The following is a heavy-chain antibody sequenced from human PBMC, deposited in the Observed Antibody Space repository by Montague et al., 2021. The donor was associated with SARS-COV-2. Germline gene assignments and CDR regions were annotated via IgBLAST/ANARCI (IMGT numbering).Heavy chain of an antibody. J-gene: IGHJ5*02. Sequence: TLSLTCTVSGGSISSGSYYWSWIRQPAGKGLEWIGSIYTSGTTDYSFSLKSRVTISVDTSKNQFSLKLTSVTAADTAVYYCARAHSGRRARLDTWGQGSLVTVSS. V-gene: IGHV4-61*02. CDR1: GGSISSGSYY. D-gene: IGHD5-12*01. CDR3: ARAHSGRRARLDT. CDR2: IYTSGTT.